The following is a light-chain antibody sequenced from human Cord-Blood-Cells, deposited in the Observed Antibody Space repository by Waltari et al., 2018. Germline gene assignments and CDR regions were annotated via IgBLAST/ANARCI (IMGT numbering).Light chain of an antibody. CDR1: SSNIASNY. V-gene: IGLV1-47*01. Sequence: QSVLTQPPSASGTTGQRVTISCSGSSSNIASNYVYWYQPPPGKALKLLIYRNNQRPSGGPDRFSGSKPGTSASLAISGLRSEDEADYYCAAWDDSLSGYVFGTGTKVTVL. CDR3: AAWDDSLSGYV. J-gene: IGLJ1*01. CDR2: RNN.